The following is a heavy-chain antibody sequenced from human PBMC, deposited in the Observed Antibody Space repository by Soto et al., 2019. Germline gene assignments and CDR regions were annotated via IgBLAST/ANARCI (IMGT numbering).Heavy chain of an antibody. V-gene: IGHV1-46*01. J-gene: IGHJ6*02. D-gene: IGHD2-2*01. CDR1: GYTFTSYY. CDR2: INPRGTTT. Sequence: QVQLVQSGAEVKKPGASVKVSCKASGYTFTSYYMHWVRQAPGQGLEWMGIINPRGTTTDYAHKVQGRVTMTRDTAMSTSYTELSSLRSEDRGAYYCARPHIASHYYCGIDVGGQGTTVNVTS. CDR3: ARPHIASHYYCGIDV.